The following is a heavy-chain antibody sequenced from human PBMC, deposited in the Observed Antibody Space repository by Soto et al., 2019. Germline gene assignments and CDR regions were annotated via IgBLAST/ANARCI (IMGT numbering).Heavy chain of an antibody. CDR2: INPSGGST. CDR3: ARGLAAGDY. D-gene: IGHD6-13*01. Sequence: QVQLVQSGAEVKNPGASVKVSCKASGYTFTNYYIHWVRQAPGQGLEWMAIINPSGGSTNYAQKFQGRVTLAGDTFTNTVYMELSSLRSEDTAIYYCARGLAAGDYWGQGTLVTVSS. J-gene: IGHJ4*02. V-gene: IGHV1-46*01. CDR1: GYTFTNYY.